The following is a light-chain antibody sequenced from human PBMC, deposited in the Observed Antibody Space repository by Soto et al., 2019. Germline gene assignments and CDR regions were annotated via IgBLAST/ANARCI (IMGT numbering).Light chain of an antibody. CDR1: SSDVGGYNY. Sequence: QSALPQPASLSGSPGQSITISCTGTSSDVGGYNYVSWYQQHPGKAPKLMIYDVSNRPSGVSNRFSGSKSGNTASLTISGLQAEDEADYYCSSYTSSSTRVFGTGTKVTVL. V-gene: IGLV2-14*01. CDR2: DVS. CDR3: SSYTSSSTRV. J-gene: IGLJ1*01.